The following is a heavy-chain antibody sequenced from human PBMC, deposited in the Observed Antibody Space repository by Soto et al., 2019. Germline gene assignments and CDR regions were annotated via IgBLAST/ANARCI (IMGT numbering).Heavy chain of an antibody. Sequence: SETLSLTCTVSGGSISSGDYYWSWIRQPPGKGLEWIGYIYYSWSTYYNPSLESRVTISVDTSKNQFSLKLSSVTAADTAVYYCARGNYYGSGSYYLNYYYYGMDVWGQGTTVTVSS. V-gene: IGHV4-30-4*01. CDR1: GGSISSGDYY. CDR2: IYYSWST. J-gene: IGHJ6*02. D-gene: IGHD3-10*01. CDR3: ARGNYYGSGSYYLNYYYYGMDV.